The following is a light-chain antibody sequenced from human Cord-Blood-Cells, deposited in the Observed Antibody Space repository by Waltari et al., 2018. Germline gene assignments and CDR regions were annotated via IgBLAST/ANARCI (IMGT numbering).Light chain of an antibody. CDR3: CSYAGGYTDV. Sequence: QSALTQLRSVSGSPGESVTSACTGTRSDVGGSNYVSWYPQHPGKAPKLRIYDVIKRPSGVLDGVAGSKSGNTASLTISRLQAEEEANYSCCSYAGGYTDVFGTGSKVTV. J-gene: IGLJ1*01. V-gene: IGLV2-11*01. CDR2: DVI. CDR1: RSDVGGSNY.